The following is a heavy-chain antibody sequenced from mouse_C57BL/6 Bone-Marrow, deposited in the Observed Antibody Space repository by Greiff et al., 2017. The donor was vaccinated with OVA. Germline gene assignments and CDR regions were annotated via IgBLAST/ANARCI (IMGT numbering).Heavy chain of an antibody. V-gene: IGHV1-81*01. D-gene: IGHD1-1*01. CDR3: ARCYYGSGDY. CDR1: GYTFTSYG. J-gene: IGHJ2*01. Sequence: QVQLKESGAELARPGASVKLSCKASGYTFTSYGISWVKQRTGQGLEWIGEIYPRSGNTYYNEKFKGKATLTADKSSSTAYMELRSLTSEDSAVYFCARCYYGSGDYWGQGTTLTVSS. CDR2: IYPRSGNT.